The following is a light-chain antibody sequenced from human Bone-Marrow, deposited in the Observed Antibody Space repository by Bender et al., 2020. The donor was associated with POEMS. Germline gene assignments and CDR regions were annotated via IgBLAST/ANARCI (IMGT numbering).Light chain of an antibody. J-gene: IGLJ2*01. CDR2: NVN. CDR1: WSDVGGYNY. CDR3: SSYTTNNTPV. V-gene: IGLV2-14*03. Sequence: QSALTQPASVSGSPGQSITISCAGTWSDVGGYNYVSWYQHYPGKAPKLLLYNVNDRPSGVSNRFSGSKSGNTASLTISGLQPEDEADYYCSSYTTNNTPVFGGGTKLTVL.